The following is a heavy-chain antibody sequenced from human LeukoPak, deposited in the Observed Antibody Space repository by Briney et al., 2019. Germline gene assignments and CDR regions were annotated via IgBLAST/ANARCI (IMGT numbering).Heavy chain of an antibody. CDR2: INPSGGST. V-gene: IGHV1-46*01. D-gene: IGHD3-10*01. CDR3: ARVRLVPGVYYYGSGSLDAFDI. CDR1: GYTFTSYY. Sequence: ASVKVSCKASGYTFTSYYMHWVRQAPGQGLEWMGIINPSGGSTSYAQKFQGRVTMTRDTSTSTVYMELSSLRSEDTAVYYCARVRLVPGVYYYGSGSLDAFDIWGQGTMVTVSS. J-gene: IGHJ3*02.